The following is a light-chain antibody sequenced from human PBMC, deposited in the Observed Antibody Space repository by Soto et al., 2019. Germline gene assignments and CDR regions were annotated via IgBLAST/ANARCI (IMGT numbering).Light chain of an antibody. J-gene: IGLJ1*01. CDR3: SSYTTSAPYV. V-gene: IGLV2-14*02. Sequence: QSALTQPASVSGSPGQSITISCTGTSSDVGSYNLVSWYQQHPGKAPKLIIYEVTIRPSGVSNRFSGSKSGNTASLTISGLQAEDEADYYCSSYTTSAPYVFGSGTKVTVL. CDR2: EVT. CDR1: SSDVGSYNL.